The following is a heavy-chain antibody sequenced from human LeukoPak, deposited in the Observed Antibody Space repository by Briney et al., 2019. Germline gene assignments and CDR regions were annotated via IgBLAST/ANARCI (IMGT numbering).Heavy chain of an antibody. CDR3: AKDISRYSYGPDY. D-gene: IGHD5-18*01. V-gene: IGHV3-9*01. J-gene: IGHJ4*02. CDR2: ISWNSGSI. CDR1: GFTFDDYA. Sequence: GGSLRLSCAASGFTFDDYAMHWVRQAAGKGLEWVSGISWNSGSIGYADSVKGRFTISRDNAKNSLYLQMNSLRAEDTALYYCAKDISRYSYGPDYWGQGTLVTVSS.